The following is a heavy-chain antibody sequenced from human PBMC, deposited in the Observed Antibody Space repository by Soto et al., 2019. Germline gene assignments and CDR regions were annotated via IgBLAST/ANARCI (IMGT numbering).Heavy chain of an antibody. V-gene: IGHV4-61*01. CDR1: GGSISSGSYY. J-gene: IGHJ4*02. D-gene: IGHD3-10*01. CDR2: IYYSGST. CDR3: ARGKEFRRVRITYRRAPIDY. Sequence: PSETLSLTCTVSGGSISSGSYYWSWIRQPPGKGLEWIGYIYYSGSTNYNRSLKSRVPIAVDTSKTQFSLKLSSVTAADTAVYYCARGKEFRRVRITYRRAPIDYWGQGTLVTVSS.